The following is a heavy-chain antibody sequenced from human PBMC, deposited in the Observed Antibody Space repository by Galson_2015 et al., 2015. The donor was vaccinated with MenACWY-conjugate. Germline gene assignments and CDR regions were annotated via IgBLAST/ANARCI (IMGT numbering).Heavy chain of an antibody. V-gene: IGHV6-1*01. CDR3: ARDVDIVATGAFDI. CDR2: TYYRSKWYN. CDR1: GDSVSSNSAA. Sequence: CAISGDSVSSNSAAWNWIRQSPSRGLEWLGRTYYRSKWYNDYAVSVKSRITLNPDTSKNQFSLQLNSVTPEDTAVYYCARDVDIVATGAFDIWGQGTMVTVSS. D-gene: IGHD5-12*01. J-gene: IGHJ3*02.